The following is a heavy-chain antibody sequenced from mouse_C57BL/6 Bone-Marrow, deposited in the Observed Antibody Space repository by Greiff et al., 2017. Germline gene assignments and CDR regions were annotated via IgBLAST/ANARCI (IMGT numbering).Heavy chain of an antibody. CDR2: IDPENGDT. CDR3: TTHAMDY. Sequence: VQLQQSGAELVRPGASVKLSCTASGFHIKDDYMHWVKQRPEQGLEWIGWIDPENGDTEYASKFQGKATITADTSSNTAYLQLSSLTSEDTAVYYCTTHAMDYWGQGTSVTVSS. CDR1: GFHIKDDY. J-gene: IGHJ4*01. V-gene: IGHV14-4*01.